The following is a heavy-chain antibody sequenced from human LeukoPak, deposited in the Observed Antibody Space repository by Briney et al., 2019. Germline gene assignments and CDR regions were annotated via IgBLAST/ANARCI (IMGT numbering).Heavy chain of an antibody. V-gene: IGHV4-4*07. Sequence: PSETLSLTCTVSGVSFSTYYWSWIRQPAGKGLEWIGRIYTSGSTNYNPSLKGRVTMSVDTSKNQFSLKLSSVTAADTAVYYCARARRDCRSTSCRRYHFYYYMDVWGKGTTVTVSS. CDR1: GVSFSTYY. J-gene: IGHJ6*03. CDR3: ARARRDCRSTSCRRYHFYYYMDV. CDR2: IYTSGST. D-gene: IGHD2-2*01.